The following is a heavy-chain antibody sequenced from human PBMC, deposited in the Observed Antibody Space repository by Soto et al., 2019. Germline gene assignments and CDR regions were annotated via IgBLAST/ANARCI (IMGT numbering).Heavy chain of an antibody. Sequence: PGESLKISCKGSGYRFSDYWISLVLQMPGKGLEWMGRIDPSDSQIQYSPSFQGQVTFSADKSINTAYLQWSSLKASDTAIYYCARLEWLSLAAWFDPWGQGTLVTVSS. D-gene: IGHD3-3*01. J-gene: IGHJ5*02. CDR1: GYRFSDYW. CDR3: ARLEWLSLAAWFDP. V-gene: IGHV5-10-1*04. CDR2: IDPSDSQI.